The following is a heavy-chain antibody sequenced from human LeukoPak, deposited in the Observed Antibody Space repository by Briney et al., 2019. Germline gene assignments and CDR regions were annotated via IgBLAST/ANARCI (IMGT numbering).Heavy chain of an antibody. CDR3: ARGPSSSMAFDY. CDR1: GFTFSSYG. J-gene: IGHJ4*02. CDR2: INPNSGGT. D-gene: IGHD6-6*01. V-gene: IGHV1-2*02. Sequence: GGSLRLSCAASGFTFSSYGMHWVRQAPGQGLEWMGWINPNSGGTNYAQKFQGRVTMTRDTSISTAYMELSRLRSDDTAVYYCARGPSSSMAFDYWGQGTLVTVSS.